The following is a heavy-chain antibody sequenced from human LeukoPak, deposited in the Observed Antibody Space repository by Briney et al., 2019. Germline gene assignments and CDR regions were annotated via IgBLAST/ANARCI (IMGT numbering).Heavy chain of an antibody. CDR3: ARQEWLSVDY. D-gene: IGHD3-3*01. Sequence: SETLSLTCTVSGGSISSYYWSWIWQPPGKGLEWIGYIYYSGSTNYNPSLKSRVTISVDTSKNQFSLKLSSVTAADTAVYYCARQEWLSVDYWGQGTLATVSS. V-gene: IGHV4-59*01. CDR1: GGSISSYY. J-gene: IGHJ4*02. CDR2: IYYSGST.